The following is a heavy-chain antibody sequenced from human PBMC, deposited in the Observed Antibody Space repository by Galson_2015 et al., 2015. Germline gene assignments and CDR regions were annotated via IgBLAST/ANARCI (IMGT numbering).Heavy chain of an antibody. CDR2: LNPSGGST. Sequence: SVKVSCKASGYTFSNYYMHWVRQAPGQGLEWMGILNPSGGSTTYPQKFQGRVTMTRDTSTATVYMEVRSLTSEDTAVYYCARDRYKPSWLCNYGFGSWGQGTLVAVS. D-gene: IGHD2-8*02. CDR1: GYTFSNYY. CDR3: ARDRYKPSWLCNYGFGS. V-gene: IGHV1-46*01. J-gene: IGHJ5*01.